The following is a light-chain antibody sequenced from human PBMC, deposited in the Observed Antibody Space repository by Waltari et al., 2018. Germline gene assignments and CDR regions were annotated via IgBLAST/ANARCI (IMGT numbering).Light chain of an antibody. V-gene: IGLV2-23*01. CDR1: SSDVGRYNL. Sequence: QSALTQPASVSGSPGQSITISCTGTSSDVGRYNLVSWYQQSPGKAPKLLILSDRFSGSKSDNTASLTIAGLQAEDESDYYCCAYAPGNTYVFGTGTKVTVL. J-gene: IGLJ1*01. CDR3: CAYAPGNTYV.